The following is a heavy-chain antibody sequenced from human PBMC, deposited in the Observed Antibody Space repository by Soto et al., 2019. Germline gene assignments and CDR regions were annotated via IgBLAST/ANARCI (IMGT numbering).Heavy chain of an antibody. D-gene: IGHD1-1*01. Sequence: VQLLESGAEVKKPGSSVKVSCKASGGTFSSYAISWVRQAPGQGLEWMGGIIPIFGTANYAQKFQGRVTITADKSTSTAYMELSSLRSEDTAVYYCATLERRYYYYYGMDVWGQGTTVTVSS. J-gene: IGHJ6*02. V-gene: IGHV1-69*06. CDR3: ATLERRYYYYYGMDV. CDR2: IIPIFGTA. CDR1: GGTFSSYA.